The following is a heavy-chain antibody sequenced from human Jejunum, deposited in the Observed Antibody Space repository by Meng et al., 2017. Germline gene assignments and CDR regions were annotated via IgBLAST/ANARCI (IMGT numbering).Heavy chain of an antibody. CDR2: IYWDDDK. CDR1: GFSLSTSGVG. J-gene: IGHJ4*02. D-gene: IGHD6-13*01. Sequence: QITLQESGPTRVKPTQTLTLTCTFSGFSLSTSGVGVGWIRQPPGKALEYLALIYWDDDKRYSPSLKSRLTIAKDTSRNQVVLTVTNVDPEDTATYYCAKSSSSSYNGDFDYWGQGALVTVSS. CDR3: AKSSSSSYNGDFDY. V-gene: IGHV2-5*02.